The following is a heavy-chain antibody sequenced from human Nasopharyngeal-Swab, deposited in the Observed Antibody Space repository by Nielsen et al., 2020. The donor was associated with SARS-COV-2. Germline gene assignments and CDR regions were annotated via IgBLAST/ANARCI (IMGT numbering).Heavy chain of an antibody. V-gene: IGHV4-39*01. J-gene: IGHJ4*02. CDR3: ARLDYDILTGYGDLYYFDY. CDR2: IYYSGST. D-gene: IGHD3-9*01. Sequence: WIRQPPGKGLEWIGSIYYSGSTYYNPSLKSRVTIAVETSKNQFSLKLSSVTAADTAVYYCARLDYDILTGYGDLYYFDYWGQGTLVTVSS.